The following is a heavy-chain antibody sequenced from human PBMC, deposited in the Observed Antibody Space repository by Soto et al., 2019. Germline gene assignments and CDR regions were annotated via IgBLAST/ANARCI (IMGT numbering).Heavy chain of an antibody. D-gene: IGHD3-10*01. CDR3: AREVLWSRYFDY. CDR1: GFIFSHYV. V-gene: IGHV3-30-3*01. CDR2: MSYDGTTK. Sequence: QVQLVESGGGVVQPGRSLRLSCAASGFIFSHYVMYWVRQAPGKGLEWVAFMSYDGTTKYYADSVKGRFTISRDNSKNTLYLQMNSLRPEDTGVYYCAREVLWSRYFDYWGQGTRVTVSS. J-gene: IGHJ4*02.